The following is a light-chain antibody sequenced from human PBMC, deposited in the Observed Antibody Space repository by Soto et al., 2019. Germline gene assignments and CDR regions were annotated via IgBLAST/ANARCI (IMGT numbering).Light chain of an antibody. CDR1: QSVSSD. J-gene: IGKJ3*01. CDR3: LLFRGSPT. Sequence: EIVMTQSPATLSVSPGERATLSCRASQSVSSDLAWYQQKPGQAPRLLIYGASSRATGIPARFSGSGSGTEFALTISSLESEDCAVYYCLLFRGSPTFGPGSRVHI. CDR2: GAS. V-gene: IGKV3-15*01.